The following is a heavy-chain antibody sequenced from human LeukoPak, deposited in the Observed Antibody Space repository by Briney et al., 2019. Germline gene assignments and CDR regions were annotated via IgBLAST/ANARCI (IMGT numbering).Heavy chain of an antibody. J-gene: IGHJ5*02. CDR2: ISGSGGST. D-gene: IGHD4-17*01. CDR3: AKADYGDLNWFDP. V-gene: IGHV3-23*01. Sequence: GGTLRLSCAASGFTFSSYGMSWVRQAPGKGLEWVSAISGSGGSTYYADSVKGRFTISRDNSKNTLYLQMNSLRAEDTAVYYCAKADYGDLNWFDPWGQGTLVTVSS. CDR1: GFTFSSYG.